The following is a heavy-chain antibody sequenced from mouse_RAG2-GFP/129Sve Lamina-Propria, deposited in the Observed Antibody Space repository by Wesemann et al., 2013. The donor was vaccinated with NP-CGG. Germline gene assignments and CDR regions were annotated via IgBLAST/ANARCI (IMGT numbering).Heavy chain of an antibody. V-gene: IGHV13-2*02. CDR3: SRPSYDYDWYFDV. J-gene: IGHJ1*01. Sequence: EYAGGLVRPGNSLKLSCVTSGFTFSNYRMHWLRQPPGKRLEWIAVITVKSDNYGANYAESVKGRFAISRDDSKSSVYLQMNRLREEDTATYYCSRPSYDYDWYFDVWGAGTTVTVSS. D-gene: IGHD2-4*01. CDR1: GFTFSNYR. CDR2: ITVKSDNYGA.